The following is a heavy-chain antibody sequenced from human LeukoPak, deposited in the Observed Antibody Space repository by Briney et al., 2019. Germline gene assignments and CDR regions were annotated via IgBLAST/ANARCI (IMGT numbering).Heavy chain of an antibody. D-gene: IGHD5-18*01. CDR2: INPNSGDP. V-gene: IGHV1-2*02. CDR1: GYTFTEHF. Sequence: ASVKVSCKASGYTFTEHFMHWVRPPPGQGREWMGWINPNSGDPNAAPRFQGRVTMTSATSLSTVHMEVGILRPGDTAVFYRAGPAGMVKRDYWGQGTLVTVSS. J-gene: IGHJ4*02. CDR3: AGPAGMVKRDY.